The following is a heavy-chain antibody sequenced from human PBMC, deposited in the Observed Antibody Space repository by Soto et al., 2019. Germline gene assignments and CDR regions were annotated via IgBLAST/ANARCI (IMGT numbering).Heavy chain of an antibody. Sequence: LEWMGWISAYNGDTHYVQRFQGRLTMTTDTSTSTAYMGLRSLTSDDTAVYYCARDPPFSGILRGTPLMDVWGQGTTVTVSS. D-gene: IGHD4-17*01. V-gene: IGHV1-18*01. CDR3: ARDPPFSGILRGTPLMDV. CDR2: ISAYNGDT. J-gene: IGHJ6*02.